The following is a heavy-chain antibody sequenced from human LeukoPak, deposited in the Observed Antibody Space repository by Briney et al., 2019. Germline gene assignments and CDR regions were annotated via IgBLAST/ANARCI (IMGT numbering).Heavy chain of an antibody. CDR1: GYTFTSYG. CDR2: ISAYNGNT. J-gene: IGHJ3*02. CDR3: ARDPPDYGDQEAAGAFDI. Sequence: ASVKVSCKASGYTFTSYGISWVRQAPGQGLEWMGWISAYNGNTNYAQKLQGRVTMTRDTSTSTVYMELSSLRSEDTAVYYCARDPPDYGDQEAAGAFDIWGQGTMVTVSS. V-gene: IGHV1-18*01. D-gene: IGHD4-17*01.